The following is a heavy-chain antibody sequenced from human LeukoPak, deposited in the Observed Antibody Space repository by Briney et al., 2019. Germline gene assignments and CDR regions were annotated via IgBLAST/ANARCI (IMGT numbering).Heavy chain of an antibody. CDR1: GYTFTSYD. V-gene: IGHV1-8*03. D-gene: IGHD6-13*01. Sequence: ASVKVSCKASGYTFTSYDIYWVRQATGQGLEWMGWMNPNSGNTGYAQKFQGRVTITRNTSISTAYMELSSLRSEDTAVYYCARGRIAAAAAIYYYYYMDVWGKGTTVTVSS. CDR2: MNPNSGNT. J-gene: IGHJ6*03. CDR3: ARGRIAAAAAIYYYYYMDV.